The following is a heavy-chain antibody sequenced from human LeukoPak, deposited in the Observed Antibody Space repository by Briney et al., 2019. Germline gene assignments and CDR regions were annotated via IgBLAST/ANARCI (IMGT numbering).Heavy chain of an antibody. CDR2: MNPNSGNT. Sequence: ASVKVSCKASGYTFTSHGINWVRQATGQGLEWMGWMNPNSGNTGYAQKFQGRVTMTRNTSISTAYMELSSLRSEDTAVYYCARAGGYCGRISCPYYFDYWGQGSLVAVSS. J-gene: IGHJ4*02. V-gene: IGHV1-8*02. CDR3: ARAGGYCGRISCPYYFDY. CDR1: GYTFTSHG. D-gene: IGHD2-15*01.